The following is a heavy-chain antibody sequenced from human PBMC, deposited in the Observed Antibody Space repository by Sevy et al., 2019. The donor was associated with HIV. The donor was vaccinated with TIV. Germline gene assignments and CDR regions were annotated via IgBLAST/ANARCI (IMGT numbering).Heavy chain of an antibody. CDR3: ARTYVHTSNWFDP. CDR2: INHSGST. V-gene: IGHV4-34*01. CDR1: GGSFSGYY. D-gene: IGHD2-21*01. Sequence: SETLSLTCAVYGGSFSGYYWSWIRQPPGKGLEWIGEINHSGSTNYNPSLKSRVTISVDTSKNQFSLKLSSVTATDTAVYYCARTYVHTSNWFDPWGQGTLVTVSS. J-gene: IGHJ5*02.